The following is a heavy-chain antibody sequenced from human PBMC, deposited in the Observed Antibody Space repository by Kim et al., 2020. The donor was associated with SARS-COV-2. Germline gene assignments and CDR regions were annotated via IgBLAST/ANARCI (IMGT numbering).Heavy chain of an antibody. CDR3: ARGDYGGNSEFRGYGMDV. CDR2: INPSGGST. V-gene: IGHV1-46*01. D-gene: IGHD4-17*01. Sequence: ASVKVSCKASGYTFTSYYMHWVRQAPGQGLEWMGIINPSGGSTSYAQKFQGRVTMTRDTSTSTVYMELSSLRSEDTAVYYCARGDYGGNSEFRGYGMDVWGQGTTVTVSS. J-gene: IGHJ6*02. CDR1: GYTFTSYY.